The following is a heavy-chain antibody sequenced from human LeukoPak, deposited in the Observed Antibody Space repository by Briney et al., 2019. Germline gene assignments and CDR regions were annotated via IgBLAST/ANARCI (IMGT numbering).Heavy chain of an antibody. CDR2: ISYDGSNK. D-gene: IGHD3-9*01. CDR3: AKGRRYNILTGYYVSEVDP. J-gene: IGHJ5*02. Sequence: GGSLRLSCAASGFTFSSYAMHWVRQAPGKGLEWVAVISYDGSNKYYADSVKGRFTISRDNSKNTLYLQMNSLRAEDTAVYYCAKGRRYNILTGYYVSEVDPWGQGTLVTVSS. V-gene: IGHV3-30*04. CDR1: GFTFSSYA.